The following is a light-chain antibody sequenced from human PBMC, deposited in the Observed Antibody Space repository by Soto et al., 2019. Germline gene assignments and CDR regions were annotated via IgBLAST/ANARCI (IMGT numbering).Light chain of an antibody. J-gene: IGLJ1*01. V-gene: IGLV2-14*01. Sequence: QSVLTQPASVSGSPGQSITISCSGTNSDVGGYNYVSWYQQHPGKAPKLMIYDVSYRPSGISNRFSGSKSGNTASLTISGLQAEDEADYYCSSYTTSSLYVFGTGTKVTVL. CDR3: SSYTTSSLYV. CDR2: DVS. CDR1: NSDVGGYNY.